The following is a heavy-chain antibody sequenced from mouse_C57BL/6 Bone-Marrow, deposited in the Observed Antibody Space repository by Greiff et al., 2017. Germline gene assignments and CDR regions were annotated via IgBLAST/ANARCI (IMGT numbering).Heavy chain of an antibody. D-gene: IGHD4-1*01. CDR1: GYAFTNYL. CDR2: INPGSGGT. Sequence: QVQLKQSGAELVRPGTSVKVSCKASGYAFTNYLIEWVKQRPGQGLEWIGVINPGSGGTNYNEKFKGKATLTADKSSSTAYMQLSSRTSEDSAVYCCARSKNWDSWFAYWGQGTLVTVSA. V-gene: IGHV1-54*01. CDR3: ARSKNWDSWFAY. J-gene: IGHJ3*01.